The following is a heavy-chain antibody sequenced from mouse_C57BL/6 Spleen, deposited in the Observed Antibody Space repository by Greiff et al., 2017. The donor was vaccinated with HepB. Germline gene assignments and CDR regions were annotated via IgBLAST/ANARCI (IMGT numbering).Heavy chain of an antibody. Sequence: VHVKQSGAELVKPGASVKLSCTASGFNIKDYYMHWVKQRTEQGLEWIGRIDPEDGETKYAPKFQGKATITADTSSNTAYLQLSSLTSEDTAVYYCANYYGEEEGFAYWGQGTLVTVSA. D-gene: IGHD1-1*01. CDR1: GFNIKDYY. V-gene: IGHV14-2*01. CDR3: ANYYGEEEGFAY. J-gene: IGHJ3*01. CDR2: IDPEDGET.